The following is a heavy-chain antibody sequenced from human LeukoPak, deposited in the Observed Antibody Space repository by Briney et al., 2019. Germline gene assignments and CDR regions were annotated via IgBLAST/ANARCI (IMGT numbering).Heavy chain of an antibody. CDR3: GWDGSGSYTVDY. CDR2: IRYDGSNK. V-gene: IGHV3-30*02. Sequence: GGSLRLSCAASGFTFSSYRMHWVRQAPGKGLEWVAFIRYDGSNKYYADSVKGRFTISRDNSKNTLYLQMNSLRAEDTAVYYCGWDGSGSYTVDYWGQGTLVTVSS. CDR1: GFTFSSYR. J-gene: IGHJ4*02. D-gene: IGHD3-10*01.